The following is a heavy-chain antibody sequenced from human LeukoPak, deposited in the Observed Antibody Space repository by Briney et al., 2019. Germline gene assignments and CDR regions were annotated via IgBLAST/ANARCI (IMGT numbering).Heavy chain of an antibody. V-gene: IGHV3-7*01. CDR2: IKQDGSEK. Sequence: PGVSLRLSCAASGFTFSSYWMSWVRQAPGKGLELVANIKQDGSEKYYVDSVKGRFTISRDNAKNSLYLQMNSLRPEDTAVYYCTKDLGTEYNIFDYWGQGTLVTVSS. CDR3: TKDLGTEYNIFDY. CDR1: GFTFSSYW. D-gene: IGHD3-9*01. J-gene: IGHJ4*02.